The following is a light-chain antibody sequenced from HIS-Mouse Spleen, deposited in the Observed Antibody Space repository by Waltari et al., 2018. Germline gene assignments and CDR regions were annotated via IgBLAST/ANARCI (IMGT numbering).Light chain of an antibody. Sequence: QSALTQPAPVSGSPGQAITFSCTGTSSDVGGYNSVSWYQQHPGKAPKLMIYEVSNRPSGVSNRFSGSKSGNTASLTISGLQAEDEADYYCSSYTSSSTYVFGTGTKVTVL. CDR1: SSDVGGYNS. CDR3: SSYTSSSTYV. J-gene: IGLJ1*01. V-gene: IGLV2-14*01. CDR2: EVS.